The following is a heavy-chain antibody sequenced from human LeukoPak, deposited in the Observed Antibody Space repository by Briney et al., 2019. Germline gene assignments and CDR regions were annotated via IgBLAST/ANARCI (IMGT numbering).Heavy chain of an antibody. CDR3: ARVGSSGWRDY. CDR2: IYPGDSDT. CDR1: GYSFTSYW. V-gene: IGHV5-51*01. D-gene: IGHD6-19*01. Sequence: GGSLQISFKGSGYSFTSYWIGWVRQMPGKGLEWMGIIYPGDSDTRYSQSFQGQVTISADKSISTAYLQWSSLKASDTAMYYCARVGSSGWRDYWGQGALVTVSS. J-gene: IGHJ4*02.